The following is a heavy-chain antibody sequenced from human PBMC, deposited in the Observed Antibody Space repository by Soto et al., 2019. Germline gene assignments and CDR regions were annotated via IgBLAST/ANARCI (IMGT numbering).Heavy chain of an antibody. CDR3: AMYSSSWYGYDPMDV. CDR1: GGTFSTYT. J-gene: IGHJ6*02. CDR2: IIPIIGII. Sequence: SVKVSCKASGGTFSTYTITWVRQAPGQGLEWMGRIIPIIGIINYAQKFQGRVTISADKFTGTAYMELSSLRSEDTAVYYCAMYSSSWYGYDPMDVWGQGTTVTVSS. D-gene: IGHD6-13*01. V-gene: IGHV1-69*02.